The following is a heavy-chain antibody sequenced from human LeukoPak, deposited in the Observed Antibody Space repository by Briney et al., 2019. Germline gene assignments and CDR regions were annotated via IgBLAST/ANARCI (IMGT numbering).Heavy chain of an antibody. CDR3: ARGGTWIQLWLGSPTVNWFDP. Sequence: ASVKVSCKASGYTFTSYDINWVRQATGQGLEWMGWMNPNSGNTGYAQKFQGRVTITADESTSTAYMELSSLRSEDTAVYYCARGGTWIQLWLGSPTVNWFDPWGQGTLVTVSS. J-gene: IGHJ5*02. CDR1: GYTFTSYD. D-gene: IGHD5-18*01. V-gene: IGHV1-8*01. CDR2: MNPNSGNT.